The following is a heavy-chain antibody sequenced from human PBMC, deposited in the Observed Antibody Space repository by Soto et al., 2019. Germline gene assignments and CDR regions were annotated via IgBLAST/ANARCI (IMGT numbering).Heavy chain of an antibody. CDR1: GGSISSSNW. J-gene: IGHJ4*02. CDR2: IYHSGST. CDR3: ASIAAAGTNFDY. D-gene: IGHD6-13*01. V-gene: IGHV4-4*02. Sequence: QVQLQESGPGLVKPSGTLSLTCAVSGGSISSSNWWSWVRQPPGKGLEWIGEIYHSGSTNYNPSLNSRLTSSVAKSKNPFPLKLSSVTAADTAVYYCASIAAAGTNFDYWGQGTLVTVSS.